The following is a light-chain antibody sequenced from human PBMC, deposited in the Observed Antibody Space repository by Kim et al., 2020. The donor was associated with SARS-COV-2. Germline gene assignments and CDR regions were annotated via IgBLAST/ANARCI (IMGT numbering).Light chain of an antibody. J-gene: IGLJ3*02. Sequence: QAGLTQPPSVSKGLRQTATLTCIGNSKNVGNEGAAWLQQHQGHPPKLLFYRDNNRPSGISERLSASRSGNTASLTITGLQPEDEADYYCSAWDTSLSAWVFGGGTQLT. CDR1: SKNVGNEG. CDR2: RDN. CDR3: SAWDTSLSAWV. V-gene: IGLV10-54*01.